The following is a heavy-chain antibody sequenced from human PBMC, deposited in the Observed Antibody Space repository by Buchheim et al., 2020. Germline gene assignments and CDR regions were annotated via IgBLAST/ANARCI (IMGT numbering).Heavy chain of an antibody. Sequence: QVQLVESGGGVVQPGRSLRLSCAASGFTFSSYGMHGVRQAPGKGLEWVAVISYDGSNKYYADSVKGRFTISRDNSKNTLYLQMNSLRAEDTAVYYCAKDSVYCSGGSCYSALGMDVWGQGTT. D-gene: IGHD2-15*01. CDR3: AKDSVYCSGGSCYSALGMDV. J-gene: IGHJ6*02. CDR1: GFTFSSYG. V-gene: IGHV3-30*18. CDR2: ISYDGSNK.